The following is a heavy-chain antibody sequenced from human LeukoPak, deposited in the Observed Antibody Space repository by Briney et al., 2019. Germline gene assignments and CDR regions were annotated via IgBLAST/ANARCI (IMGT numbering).Heavy chain of an antibody. CDR1: GGSFSGYY. J-gene: IGHJ5*02. CDR3: ARLRIVVVPAATPGWFDP. Sequence: PSETLSLTCAVYGGSFSGYYWSWIRQPPGEGLEWIGEINHSGSTNYNPSLKSRVTISVDTSKNQFSLKLSSVTAADTAVYYCARLRIVVVPAATPGWFDPWGQGTLATVSS. D-gene: IGHD2-2*02. CDR2: INHSGST. V-gene: IGHV4-34*01.